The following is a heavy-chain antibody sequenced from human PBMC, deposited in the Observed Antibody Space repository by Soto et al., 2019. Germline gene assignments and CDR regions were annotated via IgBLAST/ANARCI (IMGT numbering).Heavy chain of an antibody. CDR2: ISYDGSNK. D-gene: IGHD5-12*01. J-gene: IGHJ6*02. Sequence: QVQLVESGGGVVQPGRSLRLSCAASGFTFSSYAMHWVRQAPGKGLEWVAVISYDGSNKYYADSVKGRFTISRDNSKNTLYLQMNSLRAEDTAVYYCARGQVATDHYYYYGMDVWGQGTTVTVSS. V-gene: IGHV3-30-3*01. CDR1: GFTFSSYA. CDR3: ARGQVATDHYYYYGMDV.